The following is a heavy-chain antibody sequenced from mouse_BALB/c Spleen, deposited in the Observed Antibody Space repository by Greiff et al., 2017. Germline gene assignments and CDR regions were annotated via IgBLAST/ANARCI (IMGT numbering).Heavy chain of an antibody. D-gene: IGHD1-1*01. Sequence: VQLQQSGPELVKPGASVRISCKASGYTFTSYYIHWVKQRPGQGLEWIGWIYPGNVNTKYNEKFKGKATLTADKSSSTAYMQLSSLTSEDSAVYFCARVYGSSYYAMDYWGQGTSVTVSS. V-gene: IGHV1S56*01. J-gene: IGHJ4*01. CDR3: ARVYGSSYYAMDY. CDR1: GYTFTSYY. CDR2: IYPGNVNT.